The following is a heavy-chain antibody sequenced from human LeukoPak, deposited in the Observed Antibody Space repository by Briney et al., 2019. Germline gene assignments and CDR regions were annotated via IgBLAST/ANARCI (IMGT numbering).Heavy chain of an antibody. Sequence: GGSLRLSCAASGFTFSSYSMNWVRQAPGKGLEWVSSISSSSSYIYYADSVKGRFTISRDNAKNSLYLQMNSLRAEDTAVYYCAREGITTLLGRAYYKDVWGKGTTVTVSS. CDR3: AREGITTLLGRAYYKDV. J-gene: IGHJ6*03. CDR2: ISSSSSYI. CDR1: GFTFSSYS. D-gene: IGHD3-3*01. V-gene: IGHV3-21*01.